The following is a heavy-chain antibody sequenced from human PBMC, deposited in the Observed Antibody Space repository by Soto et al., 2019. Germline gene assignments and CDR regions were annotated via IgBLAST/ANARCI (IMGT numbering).Heavy chain of an antibody. Sequence: SETLSLTCTVSGGSISPYYWNWIRQSPGEGLEWIGYIYNTGSTTYNPSLKSRVTITVDTSKNQFSLRLSSVTAADTAVYYCARTSCDSLSSYTWGDRWFDPWGQGTLVTVSS. J-gene: IGHJ5*02. V-gene: IGHV4-59*01. D-gene: IGHD2-2*02. CDR1: GGSISPYY. CDR3: ARTSCDSLSSYTWGDRWFDP. CDR2: IYNTGST.